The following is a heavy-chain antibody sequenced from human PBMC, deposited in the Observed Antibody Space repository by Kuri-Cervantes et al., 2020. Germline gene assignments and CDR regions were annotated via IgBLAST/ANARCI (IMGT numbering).Heavy chain of an antibody. CDR3: ARGNYSSSWYWYYYYYMDV. J-gene: IGHJ6*03. V-gene: IGHV3-30*02. CDR1: GFTFSRYG. Sequence: GGSLRLSCAASGFTFSRYGMQWVRQAPGKGLEWVAFIRSDGNNKYYADSVKGRFTISRDNSKNTLYLQMNSLRAEDTAVYYCARGNYSSSWYWYYYYYMDVWGKGTTVTVSS. D-gene: IGHD6-13*01. CDR2: IRSDGNNK.